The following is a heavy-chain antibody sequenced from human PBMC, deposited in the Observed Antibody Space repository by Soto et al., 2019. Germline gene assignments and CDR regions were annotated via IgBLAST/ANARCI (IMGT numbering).Heavy chain of an antibody. CDR2: INHSGST. Sequence: PSETLSLTCAVYGGSFSGYYWSWIRQPPGKGLEWIGEINHSGSTNYNPSLKSRVTISVDTSKNQFSLKLSSVTAADTAVYYCARATLGTSGSNYYMDVWGKGTTVTVSS. D-gene: IGHD1-7*01. CDR3: ARATLGTSGSNYYMDV. J-gene: IGHJ6*03. CDR1: GGSFSGYY. V-gene: IGHV4-34*01.